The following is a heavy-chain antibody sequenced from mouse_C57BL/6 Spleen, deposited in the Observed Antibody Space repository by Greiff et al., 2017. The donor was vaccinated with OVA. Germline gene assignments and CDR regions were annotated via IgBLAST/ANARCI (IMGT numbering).Heavy chain of an antibody. V-gene: IGHV2-5*01. CDR2: IWRGGST. CDR1: GFSLTSYG. D-gene: IGHD3-1*01. J-gene: IGHJ2*01. Sequence: QVQLQQSGPGLVQPSQSLSITCTVSGFSLTSYGVHWVRQSPGKGLEWLGVIWRGGSTDYNAAFMSRLSTTKDNSKSQVFFKMNSLQADDTAIYYCAKGGLREVYFDYWGQGTTLTVSS. CDR3: AKGGLREVYFDY.